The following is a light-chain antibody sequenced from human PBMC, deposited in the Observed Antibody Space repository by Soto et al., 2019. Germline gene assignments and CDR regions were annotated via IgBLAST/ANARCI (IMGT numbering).Light chain of an antibody. CDR2: DVS. Sequence: DIQPTQSPSTLSASVGDRVTITCRASQSVSTWLAWYQQKPGRAPRLLIYDVSNLESGVPSRFSGTGSGTEFTLTITSLQPEDFAIYYCQQYDNSRTFGQGTKV. CDR3: QQYDNSRT. V-gene: IGKV1-5*01. J-gene: IGKJ1*01. CDR1: QSVSTW.